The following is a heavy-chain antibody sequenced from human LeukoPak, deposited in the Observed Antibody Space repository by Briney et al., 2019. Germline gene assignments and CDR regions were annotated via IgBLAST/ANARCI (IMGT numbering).Heavy chain of an antibody. D-gene: IGHD2-2*02. CDR2: ISGSGGST. V-gene: IGHV3-23*01. CDR3: AKGGYCSSTSCYNYNWFDP. Sequence: GGSLRLSCAASGFTFSSYAMSWVRQAPGKGLKGVSAISGSGGSTYYADSVKGRFTISRDNSKNTLYLQMNSLRAEDTAVYYCAKGGYCSSTSCYNYNWFDPWGQGTLVTVSS. CDR1: GFTFSSYA. J-gene: IGHJ5*02.